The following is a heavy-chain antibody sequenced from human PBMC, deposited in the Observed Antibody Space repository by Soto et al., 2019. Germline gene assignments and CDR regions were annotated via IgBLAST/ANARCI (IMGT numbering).Heavy chain of an antibody. CDR2: ISYDGSNK. V-gene: IGHV3-30-3*01. D-gene: IGHD1-7*01. J-gene: IGHJ6*02. Sequence: PGGSLRLSCAASGFTFSSYAMHWVRQAPGKGLEWVAVISYDGSNKYYADSVKGRFTIPRDNSKNTLYLQMNSLRAEDTAVYYCARDQAELRFRGYGMDVWGQGTTVTVSS. CDR3: ARDQAELRFRGYGMDV. CDR1: GFTFSSYA.